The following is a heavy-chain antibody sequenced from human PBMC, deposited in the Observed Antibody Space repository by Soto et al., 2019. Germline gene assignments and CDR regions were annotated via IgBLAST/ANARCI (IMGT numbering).Heavy chain of an antibody. Sequence: AGSLRLSCAASRFTFSSYSMNWARQVPGKGLEWVSYISSSSSTIYYADSVKGRFTISRDNAKNSLYLQMNSLRAEDTAVYHCASESLIAAAGDEYWGQGTLVTVSS. D-gene: IGHD6-13*01. J-gene: IGHJ4*02. V-gene: IGHV3-48*01. CDR2: ISSSSSTI. CDR1: RFTFSSYS. CDR3: ASESLIAAAGDEY.